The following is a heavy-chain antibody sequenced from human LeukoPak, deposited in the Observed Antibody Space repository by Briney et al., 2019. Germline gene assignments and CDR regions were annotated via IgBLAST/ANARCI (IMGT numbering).Heavy chain of an antibody. D-gene: IGHD5-12*01. J-gene: IGHJ5*02. CDR2: IYTSGST. CDR1: GGSISSGSYY. V-gene: IGHV4-61*02. CDR3: ATHMIVATIFA. Sequence: PSQTLSLTCTVSGGSISSGSYYWSWIRQPAGKGLEWIGRIYTSGSTNYNPSLKSRVTISVDTSKNQFSLKLSSVTAADTAVYYCATHMIVATIFAWGQGTLVIVSS.